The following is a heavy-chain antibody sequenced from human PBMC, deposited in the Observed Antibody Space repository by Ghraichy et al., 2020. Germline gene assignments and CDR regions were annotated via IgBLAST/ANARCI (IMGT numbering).Heavy chain of an antibody. J-gene: IGHJ4*02. CDR2: IYYSGST. Sequence: SETLSLTCTVSGGSISSSSYYWGWIRQPPGKGLEWIGSIYYSGSTHYNPSLKSRVTISVDTSKNQFSLKLSSVTAADTAVYCCARKGPGSDFDYWGQGTLVTVSS. CDR1: GGSISSSSYY. D-gene: IGHD3-10*01. V-gene: IGHV4-39*01. CDR3: ARKGPGSDFDY.